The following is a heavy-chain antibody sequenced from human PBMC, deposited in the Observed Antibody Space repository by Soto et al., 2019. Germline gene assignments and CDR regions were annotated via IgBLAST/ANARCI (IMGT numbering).Heavy chain of an antibody. CDR1: GFTFSGSA. CDR3: SRHGDYVGDYYYYYYGMDV. Sequence: GGSMRLSCAASGFTFSGSAMHWVRQASGKGLEWVGRIRSKANSYATAYAASVKGRFTISRDDSKNTAYLQMNSLKTEDTAVYYCSRHGDYVGDYYYYYYGMDVWGQGTTVTVSS. CDR2: IRSKANSYAT. V-gene: IGHV3-73*01. D-gene: IGHD4-17*01. J-gene: IGHJ6*02.